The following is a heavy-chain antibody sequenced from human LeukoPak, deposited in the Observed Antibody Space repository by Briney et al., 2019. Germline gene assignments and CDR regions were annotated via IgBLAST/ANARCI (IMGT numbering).Heavy chain of an antibody. J-gene: IGHJ4*02. CDR3: ARVRIQLWQQIDY. V-gene: IGHV1-2*02. Sequence: GASVKVSCKASGYTFTSYGISWVRQAPGQGLEWMGWINPNSGGTNYAQKFQGRVTMTRDTSISTAYMELSRLRSDDTAVYYCARVRIQLWQQIDYWGQGTLVTVSS. CDR1: GYTFTSYG. D-gene: IGHD5-18*01. CDR2: INPNSGGT.